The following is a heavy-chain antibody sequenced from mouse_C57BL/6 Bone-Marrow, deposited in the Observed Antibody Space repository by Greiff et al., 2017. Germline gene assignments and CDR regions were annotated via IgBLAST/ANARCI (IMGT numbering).Heavy chain of an antibody. CDR3: ARLAGYYAMDY. J-gene: IGHJ4*01. CDR1: GFTFSSYG. D-gene: IGHD3-3*01. Sequence: VKLMESGGDLVKPGGSLKLSCAASGFTFSSYGMSWVRQTPDKRLEWVATISSGGSYTYYPDSVKGRFTISRDNAKNTLYLQMSSLKSEDTAMYYCARLAGYYAMDYWGQGTSVTVSS. V-gene: IGHV5-6*02. CDR2: ISSGGSYT.